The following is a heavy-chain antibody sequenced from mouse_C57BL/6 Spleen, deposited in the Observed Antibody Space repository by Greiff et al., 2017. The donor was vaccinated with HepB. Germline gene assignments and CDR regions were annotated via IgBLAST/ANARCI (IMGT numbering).Heavy chain of an antibody. J-gene: IGHJ3*01. V-gene: IGHV1-53*01. D-gene: IGHD2-4*01. CDR1: GYTFTSYW. Sequence: QVQLQQPGTELVKPGASVKLSCKASGYTFTSYWMHWVKQRPGQGLEWIGNINPSNGGTNYNEKFKSKATLTVDKSSSTAYMQLSSLTSEDSAVYYCARAGGIYYDYDGGFAYWGQGTLVTVSA. CDR2: INPSNGGT. CDR3: ARAGGIYYDYDGGFAY.